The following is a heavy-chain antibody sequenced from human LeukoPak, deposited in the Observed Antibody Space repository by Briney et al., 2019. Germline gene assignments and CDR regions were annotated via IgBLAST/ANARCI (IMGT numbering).Heavy chain of an antibody. D-gene: IGHD3-22*01. CDR2: INPNSGGT. Sequence: GASVKVSCKASGYTFTGYYMHWVRQAPGQGPEWMGWINPNSGGTNSAQKFQGRVTMTRDTSISTAYMELRSLRSDDTAVYYCARGYYYDSSGYYGWFDPWGQGTLVTVSS. CDR3: ARGYYYDSSGYYGWFDP. V-gene: IGHV1-2*02. J-gene: IGHJ5*02. CDR1: GYTFTGYY.